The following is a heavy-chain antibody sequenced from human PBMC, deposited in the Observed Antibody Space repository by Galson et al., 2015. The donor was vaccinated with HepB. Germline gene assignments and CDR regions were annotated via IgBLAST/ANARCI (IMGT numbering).Heavy chain of an antibody. J-gene: IGHJ6*03. CDR3: ARGQGWSGSGSMWNYYYCYMDV. CDR1: GYTFTRYD. V-gene: IGHV1-8*01. Sequence: SVKVSCKASGYTFTRYDINWVRQAPGQGLEWMGWMNPNSGNTGYAQKSQGRVTLTRNTSISTAYMELSSLRSEDTAVYYCARGQGWSGSGSMWNYYYCYMDVWGKGTTVTVSS. D-gene: IGHD3-10*01. CDR2: MNPNSGNT.